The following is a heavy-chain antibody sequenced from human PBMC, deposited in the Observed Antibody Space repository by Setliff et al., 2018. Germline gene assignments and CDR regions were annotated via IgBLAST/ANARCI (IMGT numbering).Heavy chain of an antibody. J-gene: IGHJ4*02. CDR2: MNPNSGNT. Sequence: ASVKVSCKASGYTFTSYDINWVRQATGQGLEWMGWMNPNSGNTGYAQKFQGRVTMTRNTSISTAYMELSSLRSEHTAVYYCARRVGSVGIQLPDYWGQGTLVTVSS. V-gene: IGHV1-8*02. CDR1: GYTFTSYD. D-gene: IGHD5-18*01. CDR3: ARRVGSVGIQLPDY.